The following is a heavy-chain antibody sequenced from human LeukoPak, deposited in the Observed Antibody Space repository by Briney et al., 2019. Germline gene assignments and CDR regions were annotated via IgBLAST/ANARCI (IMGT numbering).Heavy chain of an antibody. V-gene: IGHV3-23*01. J-gene: IGHJ4*02. D-gene: IGHD3-10*01. Sequence: PGESLRLSCLASGFTFSTYGMTWVRQAPGKGLEWVSGLSESGDRTYYADSVKGRFIISRDNSKKTVYLQMNSVRPEDTAVYYCARAIRPMGIITNFDQWGQGTLITVSA. CDR1: GFTFSTYG. CDR2: LSESGDRT. CDR3: ARAIRPMGIITNFDQ.